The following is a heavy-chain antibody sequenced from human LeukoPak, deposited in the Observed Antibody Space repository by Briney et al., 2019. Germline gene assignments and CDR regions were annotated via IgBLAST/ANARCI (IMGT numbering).Heavy chain of an antibody. CDR3: ARVPKLYCGGDCDDAFDI. J-gene: IGHJ3*02. V-gene: IGHV4-59*01. Sequence: PSETLSLTSTVSSGSINSYYWSWIRQPPGKGLEWIGYIYYSGSTNYNPSLKSRVTISVDTSKNQFSLKLSSVTAADTAVYYCARVPKLYCGGDCDDAFDIWGQGTMVTVSS. CDR2: IYYSGST. CDR1: SGSINSYY. D-gene: IGHD2-21*02.